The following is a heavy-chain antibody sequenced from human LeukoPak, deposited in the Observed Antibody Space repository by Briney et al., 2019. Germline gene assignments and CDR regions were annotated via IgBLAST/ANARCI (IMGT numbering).Heavy chain of an antibody. CDR3: ARDGGSYFRGAFDI. V-gene: IGHV4-59*01. Sequence: SETLSLTCTVSGGSISSYYWSWIRQPPGKGLEWIGYIYYSGSTNYNPSPKSRVTISVDTSKNQFSLKLSSVTAADTAVYYCARDGGSYFRGAFDIWGQGTMVTVSS. CDR2: IYYSGST. CDR1: GGSISSYY. D-gene: IGHD1-26*01. J-gene: IGHJ3*02.